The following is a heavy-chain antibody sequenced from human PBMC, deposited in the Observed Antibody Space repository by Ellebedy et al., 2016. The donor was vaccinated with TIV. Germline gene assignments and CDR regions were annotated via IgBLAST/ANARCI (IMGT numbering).Heavy chain of an antibody. V-gene: IGHV3-13*01. CDR1: GFIFSNYD. CDR2: FGIGGDA. Sequence: PGGSLRLSCDASGFIFSNYDMHWVRQVAGKGLEWVSGFGIGGDAYYRASVRGRFTISREDAKSSLFLQMNSLTVGDTDVYYCARGARGGENWHFDLWGRGTLVAVSS. D-gene: IGHD3-16*01. CDR3: ARGARGGENWHFDL. J-gene: IGHJ2*01.